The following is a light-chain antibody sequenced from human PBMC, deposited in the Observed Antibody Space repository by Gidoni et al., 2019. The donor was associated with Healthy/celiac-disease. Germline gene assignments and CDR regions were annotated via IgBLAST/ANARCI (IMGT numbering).Light chain of an antibody. CDR1: KLGDKY. V-gene: IGLV3-1*01. CDR3: QAWDSSTVV. CDR2: QDR. J-gene: IGLJ2*01. Sequence: YELTQPPPVSAPPGQTASITCSGHKLGDKYACWYQQKPGQSPVLVIYQDRQRPSGIPDRFSGSNSGNTATLTISGTQAMDEADYYCQAWDSSTVVFGGGTKLTVL.